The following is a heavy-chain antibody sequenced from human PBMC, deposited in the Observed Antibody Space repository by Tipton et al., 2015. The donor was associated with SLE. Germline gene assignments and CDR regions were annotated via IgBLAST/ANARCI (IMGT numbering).Heavy chain of an antibody. Sequence: TLSLTCTVSGGSISSHYWSWIRQPPGKGLEWIGEINHSGSTNYNPSLKSRVTISVDTSKNQFSLKLSSVTAADTAVYYCASSDFGGWEFDYWGQGTLVTVSS. CDR3: ASSDFGGWEFDY. CDR1: GGSISSHY. J-gene: IGHJ4*02. D-gene: IGHD4-23*01. CDR2: INHSGST. V-gene: IGHV4-59*11.